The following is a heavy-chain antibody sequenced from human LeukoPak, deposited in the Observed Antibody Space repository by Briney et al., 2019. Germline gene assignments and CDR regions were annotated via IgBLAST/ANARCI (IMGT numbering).Heavy chain of an antibody. D-gene: IGHD3-22*01. J-gene: IGHJ4*02. V-gene: IGHV1-2*06. CDR3: ARVKAYYYDSSGYWVY. CDR2: INPNSGGT. CDR1: GYTFTGYY. Sequence: ASVKVSCKASGYTFTGYYMHWVRQAPGKGLEWMGRINPNSGGTNYAQKFQGRVTMTRDTSISTAYMELSRLRSDDTAVYYCARVKAYYYDSSGYWVYWGQGTLVTVSS.